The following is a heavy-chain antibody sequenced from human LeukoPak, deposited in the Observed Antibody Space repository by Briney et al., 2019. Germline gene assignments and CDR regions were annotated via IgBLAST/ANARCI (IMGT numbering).Heavy chain of an antibody. Sequence: SQTLSLTCTVSGGSISSGGYYWSWIRQHPGKGLEWIGYIYYSGSTYYNPSLKSRVTISVDTSKNQFSLKLSSVTAADTAVYYCARWSGYDYGGGGNWFDPWGQGTLVTVSS. D-gene: IGHD5-12*01. CDR1: GGSISSGGYY. CDR2: IYYSGST. CDR3: ARWSGYDYGGGGNWFDP. J-gene: IGHJ5*02. V-gene: IGHV4-31*03.